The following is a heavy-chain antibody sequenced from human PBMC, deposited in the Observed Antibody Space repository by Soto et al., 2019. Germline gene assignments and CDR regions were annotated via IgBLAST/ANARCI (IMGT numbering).Heavy chain of an antibody. Sequence: SDTLSLTCAVYGGSFSGYYWSWIRQPPGKGLEWIGEINHSGSTNYNPSLKSRVTISVDTSKNQFSLKLSSVTAADTAVYYCAREGGGSYFDYWGQGTLVTVSS. CDR3: AREGGGSYFDY. J-gene: IGHJ4*02. D-gene: IGHD1-26*01. CDR2: INHSGST. V-gene: IGHV4-34*01. CDR1: GGSFSGYY.